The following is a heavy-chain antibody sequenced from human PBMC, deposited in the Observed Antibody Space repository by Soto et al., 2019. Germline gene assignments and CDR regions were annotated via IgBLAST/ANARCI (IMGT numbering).Heavy chain of an antibody. J-gene: IGHJ4*02. D-gene: IGHD3-10*01. CDR1: GGSISSGGYY. CDR2: IYYSGST. V-gene: IGHV4-31*03. CDR3: ARGGLTVPYYFDY. Sequence: SETLSLTCTVSGGSISSGGYYWSRIRQHPGKGLEWIGYIYYSGSTYYNPSLKSRVTISVDTSKNQFSLKLSSVTAADTAVYYCARGGLTVPYYFDYWGQGTLVTVSS.